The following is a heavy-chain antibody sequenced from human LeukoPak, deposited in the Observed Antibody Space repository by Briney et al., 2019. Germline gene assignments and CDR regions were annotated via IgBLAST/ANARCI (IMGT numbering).Heavy chain of an antibody. CDR2: INHSGST. CDR3: ARGGPYYFDY. J-gene: IGHJ4*02. Sequence: SETLSLTCAVSGGSISSGGYYWSWIRQPPGKGLEWIGEINHSGSTNYNPSLKSRVTISVDTSKNQFSLKLSSVTAADTAVYYCARGGPYYFDYWGQGTLVTVSS. CDR1: GGSISSGGYY. V-gene: IGHV4-34*01.